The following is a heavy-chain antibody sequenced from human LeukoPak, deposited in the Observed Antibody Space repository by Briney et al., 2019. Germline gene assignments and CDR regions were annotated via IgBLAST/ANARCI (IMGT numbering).Heavy chain of an antibody. CDR3: AKDRPDYLDSNPFYDY. D-gene: IGHD3-22*01. CDR2: ISASGRDT. J-gene: IGHJ4*02. Sequence: GGSLRLSCAASGFTFRNYAMNWVRQAPGKGLEWVSTISASGRDTYYADSVKGRFSISRDNSKSTLSLQMNSLRVEDTAVYYCAKDRPDYLDSNPFYDYWGQGTQVTVSS. CDR1: GFTFRNYA. V-gene: IGHV3-23*01.